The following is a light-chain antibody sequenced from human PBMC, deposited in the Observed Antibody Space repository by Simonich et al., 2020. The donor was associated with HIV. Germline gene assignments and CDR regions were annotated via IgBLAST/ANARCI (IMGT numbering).Light chain of an antibody. Sequence: DIVMTQSPDSLAVSLGDRATISCKSSQSVLYISNNKNFLAWYQQKPGQPPKLLIYWASTRESGVPDRFSGSGSGTDFTLTISSLQAEDVAVYYCQQYYTTPWTFGQGTKVEI. CDR2: WAS. CDR3: QQYYTTPWT. CDR1: QSVLYISNNKNF. V-gene: IGKV4-1*01. J-gene: IGKJ1*01.